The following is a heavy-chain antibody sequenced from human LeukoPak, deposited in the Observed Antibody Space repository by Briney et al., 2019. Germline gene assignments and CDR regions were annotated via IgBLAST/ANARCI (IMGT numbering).Heavy chain of an antibody. CDR1: GFIVSNNF. CDR3: VKAASGGWYDTNFDY. V-gene: IGHV3-23*01. Sequence: GGSLRLSCVASGFIVSNNFMNWVRRAPGKGLEWVSVITGNSVNTFYADSVKGRFTISRDNSKNTLYMYMNSLRAEDAAVYYCVKAASGGWYDTNFDYWGQGTLVTVSS. J-gene: IGHJ4*02. CDR2: ITGNSVNT. D-gene: IGHD6-19*01.